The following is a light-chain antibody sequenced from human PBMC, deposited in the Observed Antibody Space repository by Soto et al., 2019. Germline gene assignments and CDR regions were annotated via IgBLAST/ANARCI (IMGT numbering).Light chain of an antibody. CDR1: QGISSH. CDR3: LDLNNDPLT. CDR2: DAS. Sequence: DIQLTQSPSFLSASVGDRVTITCRASQGISSHLAWYQQKPGKAPKLLIFDASSLQRGVPSRFSGSGHGTEFTLTVSSLQPEDFATYYCLDLNNDPLTFGGGTKVAIK. J-gene: IGKJ4*01. V-gene: IGKV1-9*01.